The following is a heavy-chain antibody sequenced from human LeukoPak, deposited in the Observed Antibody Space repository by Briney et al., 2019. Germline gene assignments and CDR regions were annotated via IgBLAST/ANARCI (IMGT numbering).Heavy chain of an antibody. Sequence: VASVKVSCKVSGYTLTELSMHWVRQAPGKGLEWMGGFDPEDGETIYAQKFQGRVTMTEDTSTDTAYMELSSLRSEDTAVYYCATYSSSWSPGVYYYYYGMDVWGQGTTVTVSS. CDR1: GYTLTELS. D-gene: IGHD6-13*01. CDR3: ATYSSSWSPGVYYYYYGMDV. CDR2: FDPEDGET. J-gene: IGHJ6*02. V-gene: IGHV1-24*01.